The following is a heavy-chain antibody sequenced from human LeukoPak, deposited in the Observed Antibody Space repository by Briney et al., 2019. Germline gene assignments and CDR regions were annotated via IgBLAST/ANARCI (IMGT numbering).Heavy chain of an antibody. V-gene: IGHV5-51*01. CDR2: IYPGDSDT. Sequence: PGESLKISCKGSGYSFTNYWIGWVRQMPGKGLEWMGIIYPGDSDTRYSPSFQGQVTISADKSISTAYLQWNSLEASDSAIYYCARRGDSDFRIDWGQGTLVTVSS. D-gene: IGHD2-21*02. CDR1: GYSFTNYW. J-gene: IGHJ4*02. CDR3: ARRGDSDFRID.